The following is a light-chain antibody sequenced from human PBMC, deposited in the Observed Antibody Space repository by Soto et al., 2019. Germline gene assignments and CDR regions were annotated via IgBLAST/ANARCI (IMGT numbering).Light chain of an antibody. Sequence: EIVMTQSPVTVSVSPGERVTLSCRASQSVSNNLAWYQQKSGQAPRLLIYGASTRVTGIPARFSGSGSGTEFTLTISSLQFEDFAIYYCQQYDNWPPVTFGQGTRMEI. J-gene: IGKJ5*01. CDR3: QQYDNWPPVT. CDR1: QSVSNN. V-gene: IGKV3-15*01. CDR2: GAS.